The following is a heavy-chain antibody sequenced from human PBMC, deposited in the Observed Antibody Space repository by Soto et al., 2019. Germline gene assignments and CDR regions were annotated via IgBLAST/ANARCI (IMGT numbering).Heavy chain of an antibody. D-gene: IGHD2-21*01. J-gene: IGHJ6*02. V-gene: IGHV1-8*01. CDR2: MNAKSGDT. Sequence: ASVNVSCKASGYTFSDFDINWLRQAAGQGPEWMGWMNAKSGDTFSAQRLQGKFNMTWDTSLSTAYMEVGSLTSDDAAIYYCARGNTFNSAAFDVSGPVTTDTVSS. CDR3: ARGNTFNSAAFDV. CDR1: GYTFSDFD.